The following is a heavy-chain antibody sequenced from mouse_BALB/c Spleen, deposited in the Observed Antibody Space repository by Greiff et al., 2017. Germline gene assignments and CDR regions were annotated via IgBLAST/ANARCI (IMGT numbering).Heavy chain of an antibody. CDR2: IYPGDGDT. Sequence: QVQLKQSGAELARPGASVKLSCKASGYTFTSYWMQWVKQRPGQGLEWIGAIYPGDGDTRYTQKFKGKATLTADKSSSTAYMQLSSLASEDSAVYYCASTYYGNYVMDYWGQGTSVTVSS. V-gene: IGHV1-87*01. D-gene: IGHD2-1*01. CDR1: GYTFTSYW. J-gene: IGHJ4*01. CDR3: ASTYYGNYVMDY.